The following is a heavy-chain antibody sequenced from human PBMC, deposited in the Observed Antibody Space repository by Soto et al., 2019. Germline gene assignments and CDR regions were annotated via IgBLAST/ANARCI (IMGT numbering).Heavy chain of an antibody. J-gene: IGHJ1*01. CDR2: IKSKTDGGTT. CDR1: SVSNAW. D-gene: IGHD3-3*01. CDR3: TTGRITIFGVVSRGYFQH. V-gene: IGHV3-15*07. Sequence: SVSNAWMNWVRQAPGKGLEWVGRIKSKTDGGTTDYAAPVKGRFTISRDDSKNTLYLQMNSLKTEDTAVYYCTTGRITIFGVVSRGYFQHWGQGTLVTVSS.